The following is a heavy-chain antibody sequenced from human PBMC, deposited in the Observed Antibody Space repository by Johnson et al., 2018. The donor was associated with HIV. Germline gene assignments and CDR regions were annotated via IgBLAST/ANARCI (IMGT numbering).Heavy chain of an antibody. D-gene: IGHD1-26*01. V-gene: IGHV3-23*04. CDR1: GFTVSSNY. J-gene: IGHJ3*02. CDR2: IGGSGAGP. CDR3: ASETKHHVGANRVSSFDI. Sequence: EVQLVESGGGVVQPGGSLRLSCAASGFTVSSNYMTWVRQAPGKGLEWVSTIGGSGAGPFYADSVRGRFTVSRDNSTDTLYLQMNSLRAEDTALYYCASETKHHVGANRVSSFDIWGQGTMVTVSS.